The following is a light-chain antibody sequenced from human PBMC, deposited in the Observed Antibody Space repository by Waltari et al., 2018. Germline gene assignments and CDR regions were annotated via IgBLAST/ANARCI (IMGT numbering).Light chain of an antibody. CDR2: SVS. J-gene: IGKJ4*01. CDR1: QNIETY. Sequence: VQMTQSPPSPSASVRERVNITCRASQNIETYLNWYQQKPGFAPKLLIYSVSTLHSGVPSRFSGNRPGTDFTLTISSLQPEDFATYYCQQSYTTPPTFGGGTKIEVK. V-gene: IGKV1-39*01. CDR3: QQSYTTPPT.